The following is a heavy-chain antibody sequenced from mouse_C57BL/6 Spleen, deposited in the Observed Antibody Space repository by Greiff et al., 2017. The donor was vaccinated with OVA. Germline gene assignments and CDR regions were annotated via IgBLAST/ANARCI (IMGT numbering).Heavy chain of an antibody. V-gene: IGHV1-26*01. CDR3: ARYYGSDY. CDR1: GYTFTDYY. CDR2: INPNNGGT. Sequence: VQLQQSGPELVKPGASVKISCKASGYTFTDYYMNWVKQSHGKSLEWIGDINPNNGGTSYNQKFKGKATLTVDKSSSTAYMELRSLTSEDSAVYYCARYYGSDYWGQGTTLTVSS. D-gene: IGHD1-1*01. J-gene: IGHJ2*01.